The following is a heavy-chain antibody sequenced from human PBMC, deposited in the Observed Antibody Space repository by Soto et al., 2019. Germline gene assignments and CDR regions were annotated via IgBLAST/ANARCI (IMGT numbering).Heavy chain of an antibody. CDR3: ARSQGVFCSGYPHPGYYYYYYGMDV. Sequence: ASVKVSCKASGYTFTSYDINWVRQATGQGLEWMGWMNPNSGNTGYAQKFQGRVTMTRNNSISTAYMELSSLRSEDTAVYYCARSQGVFCSGYPHPGYYYYYYGMDVWGQGTTVTVSS. D-gene: IGHD3-3*01. J-gene: IGHJ6*02. V-gene: IGHV1-8*01. CDR1: GYTFTSYD. CDR2: MNPNSGNT.